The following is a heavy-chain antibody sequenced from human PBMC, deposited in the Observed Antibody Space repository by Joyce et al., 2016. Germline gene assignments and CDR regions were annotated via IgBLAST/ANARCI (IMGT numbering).Heavy chain of an antibody. CDR1: GGSISSSNYY. Sequence: QLQLQESGPGLVKPSETLSLTCIVSGGSISSSNYYWGWIRQPPGKGLEWIGNIYYSGSSYYNPSLKSRVTISVDTSKNQFSLTLISVTAADTAVYYCARQSSGWYTHFQHWGQGTLVTVS. J-gene: IGHJ1*01. D-gene: IGHD6-19*01. CDR3: ARQSSGWYTHFQH. CDR2: IYYSGSS. V-gene: IGHV4-39*01.